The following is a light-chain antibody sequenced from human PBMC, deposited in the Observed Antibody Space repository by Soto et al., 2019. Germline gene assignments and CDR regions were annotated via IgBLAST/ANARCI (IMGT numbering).Light chain of an antibody. CDR3: HQYNNWPRIT. CDR1: QSVSGSY. CDR2: GAS. Sequence: IVLTQSPGTLSLSPGERATLSCRASQSVSGSYLAWYQQKPGQAPRLLIYGASSRATGIPDRFSGSGSGTNFTLTISSLQSEDFAIYYCHQYNNWPRITFGQGTRLEI. J-gene: IGKJ5*01. V-gene: IGKV3-20*01.